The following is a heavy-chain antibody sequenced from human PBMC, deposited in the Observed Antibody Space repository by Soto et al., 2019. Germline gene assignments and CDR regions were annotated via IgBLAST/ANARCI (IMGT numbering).Heavy chain of an antibody. CDR2: IYWTDEI. CDR1: GFSLSNSGAG. CDR3: SHLDLRGFSDYTHGLDV. D-gene: IGHD4-17*01. J-gene: IGHJ6*02. Sequence: QVTVKESGPTLAKPTQTLTLTCSFTGFSLSNSGAGVGWFRQSPGKALEWLALIYWTDEIRYSPSLASRLTITKDTSKDQVVLTLTNLGPVDTATYYCSHLDLRGFSDYTHGLDVWCQGTTVTVSS. V-gene: IGHV2-5*01.